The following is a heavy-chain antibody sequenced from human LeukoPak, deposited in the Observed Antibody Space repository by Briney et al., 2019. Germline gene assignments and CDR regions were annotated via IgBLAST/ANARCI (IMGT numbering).Heavy chain of an antibody. V-gene: IGHV4-30-4*01. CDR3: ARDPFWSGYYFDY. D-gene: IGHD3-3*01. Sequence: PSETLSLTCTVSGGSLSSGDYYWGWIRQPPGKGLEWIGNIYYSGSTYYNPSLRSRVTISVDTSKKQFSLKLSSVTAADTAVYYCARDPFWSGYYFDYWGQGTLVTVSS. CDR1: GGSLSSGDYY. CDR2: IYYSGST. J-gene: IGHJ4*02.